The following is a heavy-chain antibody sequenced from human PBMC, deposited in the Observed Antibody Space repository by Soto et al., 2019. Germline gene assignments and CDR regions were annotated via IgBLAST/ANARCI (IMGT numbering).Heavy chain of an antibody. CDR2: IYYSGST. CDR1: GGSISSGDYY. D-gene: IGHD7-27*01. V-gene: IGHV4-30-4*01. Sequence: KPSETLSLSCTVSGGSISSGDYYWSWIRQPPGKGLEWIGYIYYSGSTYYNPSLKSRVTISVDTSKNQFSLKLSSVTAADTAVYYCASSNWSYNWFDPWGQGTLVTVPQ. J-gene: IGHJ5*02. CDR3: ASSNWSYNWFDP.